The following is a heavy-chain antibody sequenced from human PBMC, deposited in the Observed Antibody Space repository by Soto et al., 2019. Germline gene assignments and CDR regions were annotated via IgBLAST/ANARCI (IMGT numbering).Heavy chain of an antibody. J-gene: IGHJ4*02. CDR2: MRGSSSST. Sequence: DVQLLESGGGLVHPGGSLKLSCAASGFSFSSYVMAWVRQAPGKGLEWVSAMRGSSSSTYYPDSVKGRFTISRDNSENTLYLQMNSLRAEDTAMYYCEKASASSWPYYFDSWGQGALVTVSS. D-gene: IGHD6-13*01. CDR1: GFSFSSYV. V-gene: IGHV3-23*01. CDR3: EKASASSWPYYFDS.